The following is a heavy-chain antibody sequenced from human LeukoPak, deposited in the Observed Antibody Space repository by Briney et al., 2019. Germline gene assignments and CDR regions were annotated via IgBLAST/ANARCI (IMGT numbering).Heavy chain of an antibody. CDR3: ARGVAASYYYYGMDV. CDR1: GFTFSGYA. V-gene: IGHV3-64*01. Sequence: GGSLRLSCAASGFTFSGYAMHWVRQAPGKGLEYVSAISNNEGDTYYANSVRGRFTISRDNSKNTLYLQMGSLRPEDMAVYYCARGVAASYYYYGMDVWGQGTTVTVSS. D-gene: IGHD3-10*01. J-gene: IGHJ6*02. CDR2: ISNNEGDT.